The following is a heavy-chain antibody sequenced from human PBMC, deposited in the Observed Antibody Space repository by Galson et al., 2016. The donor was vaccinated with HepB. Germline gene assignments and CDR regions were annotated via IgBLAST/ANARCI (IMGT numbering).Heavy chain of an antibody. CDR3: ARDQNRHYSSGWGYYYYGLDV. V-gene: IGHV3-30*04. Sequence: SLRLSCAASGFTFSSYAMHWVRQAPGKGLEWVAVISYDGSNKYCADSVKGRFTISRDNSKNTLYLQMDSLRAEDTAVYYCARDQNRHYSSGWGYYYYGLDVWGQGTTVTVSS. CDR1: GFTFSSYA. D-gene: IGHD6-19*01. CDR2: ISYDGSNK. J-gene: IGHJ6*02.